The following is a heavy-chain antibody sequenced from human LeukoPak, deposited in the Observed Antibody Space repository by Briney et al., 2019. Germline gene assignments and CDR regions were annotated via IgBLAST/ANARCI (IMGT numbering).Heavy chain of an antibody. CDR2: INTNTGNP. J-gene: IGHJ4*02. CDR1: GYTFTTYA. V-gene: IGHV7-4-1*02. CDR3: ARGVEDTGDY. Sequence: ASVKVSCKTSGYTFTTYALNWVRQAPGQGLEWMGWINTNTGNPTYAQGFTGRFVFSVDTSVSTAYLQISSLKAEDTAVYYCARGVEDTGDYWGQGTLVTVSS. D-gene: IGHD2-15*01.